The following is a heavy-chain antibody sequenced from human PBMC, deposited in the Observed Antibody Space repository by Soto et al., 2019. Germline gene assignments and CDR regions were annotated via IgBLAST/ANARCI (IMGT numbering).Heavy chain of an antibody. V-gene: IGHV3-23*01. D-gene: IGHD2-2*01. J-gene: IGHJ4*02. CDR2: ISGSGGST. CDR3: AAAPHMRVFDY. Sequence: PGGSLRLSCAASGFSFSSYAMTWVRQAPGKGLEWVSAISGSGGSTYYADSVKGRFTTSRDNSKNTLYLQMNSLRAEDTAIYYCAAAPHMRVFDYWGQGTLVTVSS. CDR1: GFSFSSYA.